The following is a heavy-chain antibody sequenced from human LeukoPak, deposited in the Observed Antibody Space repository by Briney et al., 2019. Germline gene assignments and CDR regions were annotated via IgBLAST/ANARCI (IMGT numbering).Heavy chain of an antibody. CDR3: ARAYYYDSSGSTNIDY. CDR1: GGSFSGYY. D-gene: IGHD3-22*01. Sequence: SETLSLTCAVYGGSFSGYYWSWIRQPPGKGLEWIGEINHSGSTNYNPSLKSRVTISVDTSKNQLSLKLSSVTAADTAVYYCARAYYYDSSGSTNIDYWGQGTLVTVSS. CDR2: INHSGST. V-gene: IGHV4-34*01. J-gene: IGHJ4*02.